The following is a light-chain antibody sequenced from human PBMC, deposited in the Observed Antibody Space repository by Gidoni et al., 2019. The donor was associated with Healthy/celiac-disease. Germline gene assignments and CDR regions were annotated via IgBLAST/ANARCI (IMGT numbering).Light chain of an antibody. J-gene: IGLJ2*01. Sequence: QSALTQPASVSGSPGQSITISCTGTSSDVGGYNYVSWYQQHPGKAPKLMSYEVSNRPSGVSNRFSGSKSGNTASLTISGLQAEDEADYYCSSYTSSSTVVFGGGTKLTVL. V-gene: IGLV2-14*01. CDR1: SSDVGGYNY. CDR2: EVS. CDR3: SSYTSSSTVV.